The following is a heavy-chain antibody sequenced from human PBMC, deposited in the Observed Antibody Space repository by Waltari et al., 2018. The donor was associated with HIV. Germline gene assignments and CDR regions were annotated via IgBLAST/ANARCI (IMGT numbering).Heavy chain of an antibody. J-gene: IGHJ4*02. Sequence: QVQLVQSGAQVKKPGASVKVSCKASGYPFTTYGITWVRQAPGQGLEWLGWIGTYNGNADFAPKTQVRIHLTIDTSTSTAYMELTSLRSDDTAMYYCARSHCAVTSCGSIDYWGQGTLVTVSS. D-gene: IGHD4-17*01. CDR3: ARSHCAVTSCGSIDY. V-gene: IGHV1-18*01. CDR1: GYPFTTYG. CDR2: IGTYNGNA.